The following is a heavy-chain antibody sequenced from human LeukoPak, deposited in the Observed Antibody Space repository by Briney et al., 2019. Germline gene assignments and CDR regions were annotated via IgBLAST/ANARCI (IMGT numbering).Heavy chain of an antibody. CDR2: ISYDGSNK. Sequence: PGRSLRLSFAASGFTFSSYAMHWVRQAPGKGLEWVAVISYDGSNKYYADCVKGRFTISRDNAKNSLYLQMNSLRAEDTAVYYCAKTVTGYYFDYWGQGTLVTVSS. J-gene: IGHJ4*02. V-gene: IGHV3-30-3*01. CDR3: AKTVTGYYFDY. D-gene: IGHD4-17*01. CDR1: GFTFSSYA.